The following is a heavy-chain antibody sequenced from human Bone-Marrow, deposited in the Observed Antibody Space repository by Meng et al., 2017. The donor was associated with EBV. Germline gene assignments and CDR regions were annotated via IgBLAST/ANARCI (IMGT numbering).Heavy chain of an antibody. J-gene: IGHJ4*02. CDR1: GFTFTTYS. D-gene: IGHD3/OR15-3a*01. Sequence: EVQLVDSGGGLVKHGGSLRLSCAASGFTFTTYSMNWVRQAPGKGLEWVSSISSSGTYIYYADSLKGRFTISRDNAKNSLYLQMNSLRAEDTAVYYCARDVDRQGYFDYWGQGTLVTVSS. CDR2: ISSSGTYI. CDR3: ARDVDRQGYFDY. V-gene: IGHV3-21*01.